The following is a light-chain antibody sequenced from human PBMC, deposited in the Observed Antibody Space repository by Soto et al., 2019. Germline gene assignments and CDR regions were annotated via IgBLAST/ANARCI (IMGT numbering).Light chain of an antibody. J-gene: IGKJ4*01. CDR3: QQYHTWPIT. V-gene: IGKV3-15*01. Sequence: DTVIPQSHTTLSVPPGERVTFSCGASQAVSRKLAWYQHKPGQAPRLLISGASTGATGIPARFSGSGSGTEFTLTISSLQSEDCAIYYCQQYHTWPITFGGGTKVDIK. CDR1: QAVSRK. CDR2: GAS.